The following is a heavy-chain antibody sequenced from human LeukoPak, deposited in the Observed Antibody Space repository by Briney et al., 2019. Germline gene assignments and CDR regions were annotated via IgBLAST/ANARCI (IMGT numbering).Heavy chain of an antibody. CDR1: GFTFSSYG. D-gene: IGHD3-22*01. J-gene: IGHJ4*02. CDR3: AKGGYYYDSSGYYYFDY. CDR2: ISYDGSNK. Sequence: GGSLRLSCAASGFTFSSYGMHWVRQAPGKGLEWVAVISYDGSNKYYADSVKVRFTISRDNSKNTLYLQMNSLRAEDTAVYYCAKGGYYYDSSGYYYFDYWGQGTLVTVSS. V-gene: IGHV3-30*18.